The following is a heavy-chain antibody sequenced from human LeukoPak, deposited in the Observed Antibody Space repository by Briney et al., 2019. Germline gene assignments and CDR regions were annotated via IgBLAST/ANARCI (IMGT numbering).Heavy chain of an antibody. CDR2: ISAYNGNT. J-gene: IGHJ4*02. V-gene: IGHV1-18*01. Sequence: ASVKVSCKASGYTFTSYGISWVRQAPGQGLERMGWISAYNGNTNYAQKLQGRVTMTTDTSTSTAYMELRSLRSDDTAVYYCARDRYTYYDFWSGYQPEADYWGQGTLVTVSS. D-gene: IGHD3-3*01. CDR3: ARDRYTYYDFWSGYQPEADY. CDR1: GYTFTSYG.